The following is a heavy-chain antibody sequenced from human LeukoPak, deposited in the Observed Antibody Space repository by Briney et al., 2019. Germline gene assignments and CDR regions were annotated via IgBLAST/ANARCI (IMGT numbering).Heavy chain of an antibody. CDR1: GFTFSSYE. V-gene: IGHV3-48*03. CDR2: ISSSGSTI. Sequence: PGGSLRLSCAASGFTFSSYEMNWVRQAPGKGLERVSYISSSGSTIYYADSVKGRFTISRDNAKNSLYLQMNSLRAEDTAVYYCARAPYGSGSTIDYWGQGTLVTVSS. CDR3: ARAPYGSGSTIDY. D-gene: IGHD3-10*01. J-gene: IGHJ4*02.